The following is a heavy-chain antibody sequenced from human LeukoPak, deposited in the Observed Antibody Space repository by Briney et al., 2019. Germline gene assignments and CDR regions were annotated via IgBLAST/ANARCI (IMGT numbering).Heavy chain of an antibody. Sequence: PSETLSLTCTVSGGSISSYYWSWIRQPPGKGLEWIGYIYYSGSTNYNPSLKSRVTISVDTSKNQFSLKPSSVTAADTAVYYCARDVGDYLGQLWFDPWGQGTLVTVSS. CDR1: GGSISSYY. J-gene: IGHJ5*02. D-gene: IGHD4-17*01. CDR2: IYYSGST. V-gene: IGHV4-59*01. CDR3: ARDVGDYLGQLWFDP.